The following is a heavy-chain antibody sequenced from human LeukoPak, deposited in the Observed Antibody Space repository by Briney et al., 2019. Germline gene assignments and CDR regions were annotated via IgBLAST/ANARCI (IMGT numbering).Heavy chain of an antibody. Sequence: SETLSLTCTVSGGSISSYYWSWIRQPPGKGLEWNGYIYYSGSTNYNPSLKSRVTISVDTSKNQFSLKLSSVTAADTAVYYCARLGYSSSWYDPYYYYGMDVWGQGTTVTVSS. CDR3: ARLGYSSSWYDPYYYYGMDV. J-gene: IGHJ6*02. V-gene: IGHV4-59*08. CDR1: GGSISSYY. CDR2: IYYSGST. D-gene: IGHD6-13*01.